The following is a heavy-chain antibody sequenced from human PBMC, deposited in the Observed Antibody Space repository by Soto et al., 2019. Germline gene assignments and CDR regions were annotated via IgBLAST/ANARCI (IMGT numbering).Heavy chain of an antibody. CDR3: ARRAQLLWFGETLFDY. Sequence: SETLSLTCTVSGGSISSSSYYWGWIRQPPGKGLEWIGSIYYSGSTYYNPSLKSRVTISVDTSKNQFSLKLSSVTAADTAVYYCARRAQLLWFGETLFDYWGQGTLVTVSS. CDR2: IYYSGST. V-gene: IGHV4-39*01. J-gene: IGHJ4*02. CDR1: GGSISSSSYY. D-gene: IGHD3-10*01.